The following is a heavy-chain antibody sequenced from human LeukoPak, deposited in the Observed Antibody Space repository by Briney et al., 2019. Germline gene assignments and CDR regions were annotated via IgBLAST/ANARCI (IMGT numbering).Heavy chain of an antibody. CDR1: GGSFSGYY. CDR3: AKTPNAFVRGGYYFEC. CDR2: INHSGST. J-gene: IGHJ4*02. V-gene: IGHV4-34*01. D-gene: IGHD6-6*01. Sequence: PETLSLTCAVYGGSFSGYYWNWIRQPPGKGLEWIGEINHSGSTNYNPSLKSRVTISVDTSKNQFPLKLSSVTAADTAVYYCAKTPNAFVRGGYYFECWGQGTLVTVSS.